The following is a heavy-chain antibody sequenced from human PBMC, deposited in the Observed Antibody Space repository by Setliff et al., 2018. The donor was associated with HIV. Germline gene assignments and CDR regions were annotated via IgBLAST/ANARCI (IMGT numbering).Heavy chain of an antibody. D-gene: IGHD3-10*01. V-gene: IGHV4-4*07. CDR1: GGSISSETFS. J-gene: IGHJ4*02. Sequence: PSEILSLTCTVSGGSISSETFSWNWIRQPAGKGLEWIGRIYTSGSTDYNPSLKSRVTMSVDTSKNQFSLKLSSVSAADTAVYYCAPRHHKYGFLWGQGTLVTVSS. CDR3: APRHHKYGFL. CDR2: IYTSGST.